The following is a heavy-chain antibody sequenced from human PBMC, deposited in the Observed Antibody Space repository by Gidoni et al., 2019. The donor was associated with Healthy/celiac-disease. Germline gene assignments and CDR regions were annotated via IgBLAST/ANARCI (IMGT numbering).Heavy chain of an antibody. J-gene: IGHJ4*02. Sequence: QITLKESGPTLVKPTQTLTLTCTFSGFSLSTSGVGVGWIRQPPGKALEWLALIYWDDDKRYSPSLKSRLTITKDTSKNQVVLTMTNMDPVDTATYYCARTLSSFWQFDYWGQGTLVTVSS. V-gene: IGHV2-5*02. D-gene: IGHD6-6*01. CDR1: GFSLSTSGVG. CDR2: IYWDDDK. CDR3: ARTLSSFWQFDY.